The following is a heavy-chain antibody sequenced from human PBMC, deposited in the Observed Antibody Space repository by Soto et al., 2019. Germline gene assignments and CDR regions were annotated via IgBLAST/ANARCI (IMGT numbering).Heavy chain of an antibody. Sequence: QITLKESGPTLVKPTQTLTLTCTFSGFALSTDALGVGWIRQPPGKALEWLALIYWYDDKRYSPSLKTRLTITKGTSKNQVLLTGTNIDPVDTATYFCARPHYSFYYWGQGALVTVSS. V-gene: IGHV2-5*01. CDR2: IYWYDDK. J-gene: IGHJ4*02. CDR3: ARPHYSFYY. CDR1: GFALSTDALG.